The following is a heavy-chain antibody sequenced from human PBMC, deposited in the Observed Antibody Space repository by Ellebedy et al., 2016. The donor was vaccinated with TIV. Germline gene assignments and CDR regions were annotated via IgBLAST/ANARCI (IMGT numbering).Heavy chain of an antibody. D-gene: IGHD3-10*01. V-gene: IGHV3-7*04. J-gene: IGHJ4*02. CDR1: GFTFSSYW. CDR2: IKQDGSEK. CDR3: AREAGYYGSGSPYYFDY. Sequence: GGSLRLXXAASGFTFSSYWMSWVRQAPGKGLEWVANIKQDGSEKYYVDSVKGRFTISRDNAKNSLYLQMNSLRAEDTAVYYCAREAGYYGSGSPYYFDYWGQGTLVTVSS.